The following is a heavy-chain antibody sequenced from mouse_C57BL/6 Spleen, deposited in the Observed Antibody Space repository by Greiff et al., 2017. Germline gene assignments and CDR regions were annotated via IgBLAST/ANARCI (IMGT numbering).Heavy chain of an antibody. CDR2: IYPRSGNT. CDR3: ARDYGSGLFDY. Sequence: VKLLESGAELARPGASVKLSCKASGYTFTSYGISWVKQRTGQGLEWIGEIYPRSGNTYYNEKFKGKATLTADKSSSTAYMELRSLTSEDSAVYFCARDYGSGLFDYWGQGTTLTVSS. V-gene: IGHV1-81*01. J-gene: IGHJ2*01. D-gene: IGHD1-1*01. CDR1: GYTFTSYG.